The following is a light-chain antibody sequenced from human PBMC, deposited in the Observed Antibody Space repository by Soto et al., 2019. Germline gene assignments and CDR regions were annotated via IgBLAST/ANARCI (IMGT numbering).Light chain of an antibody. CDR2: DAS. CDR1: QSVSSSY. CDR3: QQRSNWPRT. J-gene: IGKJ1*01. V-gene: IGKV3-11*01. Sequence: EIVLTQSPATLSLSPGERATLSCRASQSVSSSYLAWYQQKPGQAPRLLIYDASNRATGIPARFSGSGSETDFTLTISSLEPEDFAVYYCQQRSNWPRTFGQGTKVDIK.